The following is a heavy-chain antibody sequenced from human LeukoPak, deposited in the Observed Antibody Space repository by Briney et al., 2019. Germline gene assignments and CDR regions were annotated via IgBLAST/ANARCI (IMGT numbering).Heavy chain of an antibody. CDR2: IYYSGST. Sequence: PSETLSLTCTVSGGSISSYYWSWIRQPPGKGLEWIGYIYYSGSTNYNPSLKSRVTISVDTSKNQFSLKLSSVSAADTAVYYCARASYDFWSGYRFDPWGQGTLVTVSS. D-gene: IGHD3-3*01. CDR3: ARASYDFWSGYRFDP. CDR1: GGSISSYY. J-gene: IGHJ5*02. V-gene: IGHV4-59*01.